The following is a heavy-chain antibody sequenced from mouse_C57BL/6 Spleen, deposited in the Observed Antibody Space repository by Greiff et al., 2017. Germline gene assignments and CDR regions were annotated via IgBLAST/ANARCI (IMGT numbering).Heavy chain of an antibody. V-gene: IGHV3-6*01. J-gene: IGHJ2*01. CDR1: GYSITSGYY. CDR2: ISYDGSN. CDR3: ARVDYYFDY. Sequence: DVKLVESGPGLVKPSQSLSLTCSVTGYSITSGYYWNWIRQFPGNKLEWMGYISYDGSNNYNPSLKNRISITRDTSKNQFFLKLNSVTTEDTATYYCARVDYYFDYWGQGTTLTVSS. D-gene: IGHD2-4*01.